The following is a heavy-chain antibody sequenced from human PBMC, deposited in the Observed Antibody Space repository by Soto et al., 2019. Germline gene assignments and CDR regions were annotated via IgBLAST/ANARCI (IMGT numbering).Heavy chain of an antibody. CDR2: IYYSGST. Sequence: LSLTCTGSGGSISSGGYYWSWIRQHPGKGLEWIGYIYYSGSTYYNPSLKSRVTISVDTSKNQFSLKLSSVTAADTAVYYCASLAYCGGDCYSNAFDIWGQGAMVTVSS. D-gene: IGHD2-21*02. V-gene: IGHV4-31*03. J-gene: IGHJ3*02. CDR1: GGSISSGGYY. CDR3: ASLAYCGGDCYSNAFDI.